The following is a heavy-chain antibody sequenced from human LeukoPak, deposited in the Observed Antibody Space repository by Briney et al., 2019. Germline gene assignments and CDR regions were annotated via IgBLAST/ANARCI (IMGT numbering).Heavy chain of an antibody. CDR3: ARDRRRDGYNSGHDY. D-gene: IGHD5-12*01. CDR2: IIPILSIA. Sequence: SVKVSCKASGGTFSSYAISWVRQAPGQGLEWMGRIIPILSIANYAQKFQGRVTITADKSTSTAYMELSSLRSEDTAVYYCARDRRRDGYNSGHDYWGQGTLVAVSS. J-gene: IGHJ4*02. V-gene: IGHV1-69*04. CDR1: GGTFSSYA.